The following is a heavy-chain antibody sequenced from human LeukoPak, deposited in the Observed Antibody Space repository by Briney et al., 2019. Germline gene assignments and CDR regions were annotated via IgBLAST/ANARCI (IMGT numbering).Heavy chain of an antibody. J-gene: IGHJ4*02. D-gene: IGHD3-9*01. V-gene: IGHV4-59*08. Sequence: SETLSLTCTVSGVSIFSYYWTWIRQPPGQGLEWIGYSHYSGTTNYNPSLKSRVSISIDTSKSQFSLKLTSATAADTAIYYCATGRSIRYFDYWGQGTLLSVSS. CDR3: ATGRSIRYFDY. CDR2: SHYSGTT. CDR1: GVSIFSYY.